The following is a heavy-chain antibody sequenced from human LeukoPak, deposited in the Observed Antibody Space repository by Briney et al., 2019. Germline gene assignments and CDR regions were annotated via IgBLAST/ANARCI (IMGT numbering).Heavy chain of an antibody. V-gene: IGHV3-74*01. J-gene: IGHJ4*02. D-gene: IGHD2-15*01. CDR1: GFTLSNYW. CDR2: VSNDGSST. CDR3: ARGSSVVALD. Sequence: GESLKISCAASGFTLSNYWMHWVRQGPGRGLVWVSRVSNDGSSTAYADSVRGRFTISRDNAKNTLYLQMNSLRAEDTAVYYCARGSSVVALDWGQGTLVTVSS.